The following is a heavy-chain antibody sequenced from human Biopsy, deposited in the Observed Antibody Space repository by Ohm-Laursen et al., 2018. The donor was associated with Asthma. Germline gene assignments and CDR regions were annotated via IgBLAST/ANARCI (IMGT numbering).Heavy chain of an antibody. CDR2: ISWNSATI. CDR1: GFKFDEYI. CDR3: AKVRSDWVITESFDY. D-gene: IGHD3-22*01. V-gene: IGHV3-9*01. Sequence: RSLRLSCTASGFKFDEYIMHWVRQAPGKGLEWVSGISWNSATIGYADSVEGRFTISRDNAKNSVFLHMDSLRPEDTAFYYCAKVRSDWVITESFDYWGQGVLVTVSS. J-gene: IGHJ4*02.